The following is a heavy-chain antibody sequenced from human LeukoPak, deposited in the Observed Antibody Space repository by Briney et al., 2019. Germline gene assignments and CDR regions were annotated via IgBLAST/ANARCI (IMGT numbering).Heavy chain of an antibody. CDR3: ATASYDSSGYLDY. CDR2: FDPEDGET. Sequence: ASVKVSCKASGYTLTELSMHWVRQAPGKGLEWMGGFDPEDGETIYAQKFQGRVTMTEDTSTDTAYMELSSLRSEDTAVYYCATASYDSSGYLDYWGQGTLVTVSS. D-gene: IGHD3-22*01. J-gene: IGHJ4*02. CDR1: GYTLTELS. V-gene: IGHV1-24*01.